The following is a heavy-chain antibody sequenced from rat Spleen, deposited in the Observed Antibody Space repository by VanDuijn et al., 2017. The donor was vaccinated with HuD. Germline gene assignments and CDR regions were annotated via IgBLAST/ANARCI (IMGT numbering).Heavy chain of an antibody. Sequence: QVQLKESGPGLVQPSQTLSLTCTVSGFSLTNYGVSWVRQPPGKGLEWIGAIWSGGSTDYNSALKSRLSISRDTSKSQVFLKMNSLQTDDTAIYYCTRVGITTVVGDYWGQGVMVTVSS. CDR3: TRVGITTVVGDY. CDR1: GFSLTNYG. CDR2: IWSGGST. D-gene: IGHD1-1*01. V-gene: IGHV2-4*01. J-gene: IGHJ2*01.